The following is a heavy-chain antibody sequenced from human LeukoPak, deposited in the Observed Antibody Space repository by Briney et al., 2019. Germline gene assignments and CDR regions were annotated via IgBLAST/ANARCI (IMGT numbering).Heavy chain of an antibody. Sequence: ASVKVSCKASGYTFTSYYMHWVRQAPGQGLEWMGIINPSGGSTSYAQKFQGRVTMTRDTSTSTVYIELSSLRSEDTAVYYCAREISSGGFVYWGQGTLVTVSS. J-gene: IGHJ4*02. V-gene: IGHV1-46*01. CDR1: GYTFTSYY. CDR3: AREISSGGFVY. CDR2: INPSGGST. D-gene: IGHD6-25*01.